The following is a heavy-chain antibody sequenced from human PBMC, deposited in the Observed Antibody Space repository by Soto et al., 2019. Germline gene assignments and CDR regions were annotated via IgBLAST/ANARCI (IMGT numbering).Heavy chain of an antibody. CDR1: GYSFTRYW. Sequence: PGESLKVSCKGSGYSFTRYWISWVRQMPGKGLEWMGRIDPSDSYTKYSPSFQGHVTISVDKSISTADLQLSSLKASDTAMYYCAREVYDRLDLWGQGTQVTVSS. CDR2: IDPSDSYT. J-gene: IGHJ4*02. V-gene: IGHV5-10-1*01. CDR3: AREVYDRLDL. D-gene: IGHD5-12*01.